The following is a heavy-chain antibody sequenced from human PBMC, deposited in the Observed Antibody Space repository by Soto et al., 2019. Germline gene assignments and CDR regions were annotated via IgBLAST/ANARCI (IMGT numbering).Heavy chain of an antibody. CDR3: ARDSGGHCSSTSCYIAAAGTFDY. V-gene: IGHV3-33*01. CDR1: GFTFSSYG. D-gene: IGHD2-2*02. CDR2: IWYDGSNK. Sequence: GGSLRLSCAASGFTFSSYGMHWVRQAPGKGLEWVAVIWYDGSNKYYADSVKGRFTISRDNSKNTLYLQMNSLRAEDTAVYYCARDSGGHCSSTSCYIAAAGTFDYWGQGTLVTVSS. J-gene: IGHJ4*02.